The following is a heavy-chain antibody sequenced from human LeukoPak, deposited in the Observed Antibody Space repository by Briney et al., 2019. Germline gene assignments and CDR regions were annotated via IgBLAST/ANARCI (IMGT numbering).Heavy chain of an antibody. CDR1: GFTLSRYS. CDR3: ARGQGWLQLY. D-gene: IGHD5-24*01. CDR2: IYSGGGT. Sequence: GGSLRLSCAASGFTLSRYSMNWVRQAPGKGLEWVSVIYSGGGTYYTDSVKGRFTISRDNSKNTLYLQMNSLRAEDTAVYYCARGQGWLQLYWGQGTPVTVSS. J-gene: IGHJ4*02. V-gene: IGHV3-53*01.